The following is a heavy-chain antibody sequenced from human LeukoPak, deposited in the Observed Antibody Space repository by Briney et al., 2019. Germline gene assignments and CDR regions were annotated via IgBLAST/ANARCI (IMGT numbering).Heavy chain of an antibody. CDR3: ASRHVYKAQIGHYYFDF. J-gene: IGHJ4*02. CDR1: GNSFTNYL. D-gene: IGHD5-24*01. Sequence: EALKIFRKSPGNSFTNYLIGLVPQIPGKGLELIGIIYPGDSDSRYSPSFQGQVTISADKSIRSDYLQWSSLTASDTDMHYYASRHVYKAQIGHYYFDFWGQGTLVTVSS. CDR2: IYPGDSDS. V-gene: IGHV5-51*01.